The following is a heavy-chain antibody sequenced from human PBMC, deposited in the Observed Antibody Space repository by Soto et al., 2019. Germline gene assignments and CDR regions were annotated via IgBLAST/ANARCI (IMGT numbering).Heavy chain of an antibody. Sequence: DVQLVESGGGLEQPGRSLRLSCTASGFIFDGYAMHWVRQAPGKGLEGVSGIDWNGDNIVYADSVKGRFTISRDNAKNSLYLQMNSLRAEDTALYYCAKGTDTTVTAPFDSWGQGTLVTVSS. CDR3: AKGTDTTVTAPFDS. J-gene: IGHJ4*02. CDR1: GFIFDGYA. D-gene: IGHD4-17*01. CDR2: IDWNGDNI. V-gene: IGHV3-9*01.